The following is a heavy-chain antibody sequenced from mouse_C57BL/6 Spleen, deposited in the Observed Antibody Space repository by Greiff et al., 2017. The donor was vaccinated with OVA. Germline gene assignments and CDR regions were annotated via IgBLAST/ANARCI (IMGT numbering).Heavy chain of an antibody. CDR3: ARGTITTVVGGAMDY. V-gene: IGHV1-20*01. D-gene: IGHD1-1*01. Sequence: VQLQQSGPELVKPGDSVKISCKASGYSFTGYFMNWVMQSHGKSLEWIGRINPYNGDTFYNQKFKGKATLTVDKSSSTAHMELRSLTSEDSAVYYCARGTITTVVGGAMDYWGQGTSVTVSS. CDR1: GYSFTGYF. J-gene: IGHJ4*01. CDR2: INPYNGDT.